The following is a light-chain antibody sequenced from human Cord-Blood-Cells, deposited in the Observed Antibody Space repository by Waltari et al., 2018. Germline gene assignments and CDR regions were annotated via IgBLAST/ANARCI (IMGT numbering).Light chain of an antibody. CDR3: QVWGRSNDHWV. CDR1: NIGIKS. CDR2: YAI. J-gene: IGLJ3*02. Sequence: SYVLTQPPSVSVAPGKTARITCWGNNIGIKSMHWYQQKPGQPPVLVIYYAIARPPATPEGVYGSNCSHTDTLTISRVEAGDEANYYWQVWGRSNDHWVFGGGSKLPVL. V-gene: IGLV3-21*04.